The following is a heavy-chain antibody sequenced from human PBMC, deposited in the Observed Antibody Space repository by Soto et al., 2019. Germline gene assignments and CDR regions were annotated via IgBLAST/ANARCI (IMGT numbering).Heavy chain of an antibody. V-gene: IGHV3-30*18. CDR3: AKARYGRIFGVTGFDY. Sequence: GGSLRLSCAASGFTFSSYGMHWVRQAPGKGLEWVAVISYDGSNKYYADSVKGRFTISRDNSKNTLYLQMNSLRAEDTAVYYCAKARYGRIFGVTGFDYWGQGTLVTVSS. CDR2: ISYDGSNK. J-gene: IGHJ4*02. CDR1: GFTFSSYG. D-gene: IGHD3-3*01.